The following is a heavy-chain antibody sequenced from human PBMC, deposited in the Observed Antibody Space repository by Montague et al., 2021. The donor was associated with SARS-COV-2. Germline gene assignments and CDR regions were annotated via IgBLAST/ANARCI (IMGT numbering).Heavy chain of an antibody. D-gene: IGHD2-15*01. CDR2: IYYSGST. V-gene: IGHV4-59*01. J-gene: IGHJ5*02. Sequence: SETLSLTCTVSGGSISSYYWSWIRQPPGKGLEWIGYIYYSGSTNYNPSLKSRVTISVDTSKNQFSLKLSSVTAADTAVYYCARASLGYCSGGRCYVGFGPWGQGTLVTVSS. CDR1: GGSISSYY. CDR3: ARASLGYCSGGRCYVGFGP.